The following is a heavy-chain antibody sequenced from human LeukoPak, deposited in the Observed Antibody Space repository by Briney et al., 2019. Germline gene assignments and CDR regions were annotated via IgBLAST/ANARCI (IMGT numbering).Heavy chain of an antibody. J-gene: IGHJ4*02. D-gene: IGHD5-24*01. V-gene: IGHV3-48*03. CDR3: ARTKEMATISYFDS. CDR1: GFIFSIYA. Sequence: GGSLRLSCAASGFIFSIYAMSWVRQAPGKGLEWVSYIDSSGSTIHYADSVKGRFTISRDNAKNSLYLQMNSPRAEDTAVYYCARTKEMATISYFDSWGQGTLVTVSS. CDR2: IDSSGSTI.